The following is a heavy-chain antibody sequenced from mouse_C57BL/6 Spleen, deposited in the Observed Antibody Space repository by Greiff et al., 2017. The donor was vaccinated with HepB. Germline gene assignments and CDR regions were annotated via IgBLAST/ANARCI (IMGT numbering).Heavy chain of an antibody. J-gene: IGHJ1*03. CDR2: INYDGSST. CDR1: GFTFSDYY. CDR3: AGEEPSYYGSSSYWYFDV. Sequence: EVQLVESEGGLVQPGSSMKLSCTASGFTFSDYYMAWVRQVPEKGLEWVANINYDGSSTYYLDSLKSRFIISRDNATNILYLQMSSLKSEDTATYYCAGEEPSYYGSSSYWYFDVWGTGTTVTVSS. D-gene: IGHD1-1*01. V-gene: IGHV5-16*01.